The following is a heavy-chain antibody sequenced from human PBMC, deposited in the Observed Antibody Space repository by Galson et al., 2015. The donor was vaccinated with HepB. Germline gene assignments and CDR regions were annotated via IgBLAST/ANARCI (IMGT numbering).Heavy chain of an antibody. Sequence: SVKVSCKASGYTFTSYDINWVRQATGQGLEWMGWMNPNSGNTGYAQKFQGRVTMTRNTSISTAYMELSSLRSEDTAVYYCARRGVMGSGSYYTQYSFNWFDPWGQGTLVTVSS. CDR3: ARRGVMGSGSYYTQYSFNWFDP. V-gene: IGHV1-8*01. D-gene: IGHD3-10*01. CDR1: GYTFTSYD. CDR2: MNPNSGNT. J-gene: IGHJ5*02.